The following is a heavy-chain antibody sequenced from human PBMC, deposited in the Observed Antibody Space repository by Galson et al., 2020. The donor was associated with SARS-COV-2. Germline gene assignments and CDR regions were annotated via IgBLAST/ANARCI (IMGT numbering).Heavy chain of an antibody. CDR3: ARDPVLRYFDWYRADAFDI. CDR1: GGSISSSSYY. Sequence: ASETLSLTCTVSGGSISSSSYYWGWIRQPPGKGLEWIGSIYYSGSTYYNPSLKSRVTISVDTSKNQFSLKLSSVTAADTAVYYCARDPVLRYFDWYRADAFDIWGQGTMVTVSS. J-gene: IGHJ3*02. V-gene: IGHV4-39*07. CDR2: IYYSGST. D-gene: IGHD3-9*01.